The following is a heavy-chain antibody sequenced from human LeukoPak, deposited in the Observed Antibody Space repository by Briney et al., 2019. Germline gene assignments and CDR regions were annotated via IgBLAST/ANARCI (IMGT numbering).Heavy chain of an antibody. D-gene: IGHD3-10*02. Sequence: ASVKVSCKGSGYTLSNHAFSWVRQAPGQGLEWMGWISADNGNTNHAQKFQGRVSLTTDTSTSTAYMELRSLRSDDTAVYYCARVWDADVPEPGYWGQGTLVTVSS. V-gene: IGHV1-18*04. CDR3: ARVWDADVPEPGY. CDR1: GYTLSNHA. CDR2: ISADNGNT. J-gene: IGHJ4*02.